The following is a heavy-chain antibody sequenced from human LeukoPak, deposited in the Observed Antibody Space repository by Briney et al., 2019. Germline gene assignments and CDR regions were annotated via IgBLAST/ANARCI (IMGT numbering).Heavy chain of an antibody. Sequence: GGSLRLSCAASGFTFSSYAMSWVRQAPGKGLEWVSATSASGGSTYYADSVKGRFTISRDNSKNTLYLQMNSLRAEDTAVYYCAKGSLYYFDYWGQGTLVTVSS. D-gene: IGHD3-3*01. CDR1: GFTFSSYA. CDR3: AKGSLYYFDY. CDR2: TSASGGST. V-gene: IGHV3-23*01. J-gene: IGHJ4*02.